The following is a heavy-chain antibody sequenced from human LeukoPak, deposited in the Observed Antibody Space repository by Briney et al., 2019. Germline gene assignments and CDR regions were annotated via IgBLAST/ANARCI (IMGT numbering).Heavy chain of an antibody. V-gene: IGHV4-39*01. CDR1: GGSISSRSYY. J-gene: IGHJ3*02. CDR3: ARHGNDILAPDGFDI. CDR2: MYYSGST. Sequence: SETLSLTCTVSGGSISSRSYYWGWIRQPRGKGLEWIGSMYYSGSTYYNQSLKSRVTISVDTSKNQFSLKLSSVTAADTAVSYCARHGNDILAPDGFDIWGQGTMVTVSS. D-gene: IGHD3-9*01.